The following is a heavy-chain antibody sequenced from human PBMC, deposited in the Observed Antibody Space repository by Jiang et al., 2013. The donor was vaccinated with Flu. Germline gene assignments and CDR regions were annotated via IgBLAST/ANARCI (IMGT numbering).Heavy chain of an antibody. CDR3: ARGSSDCSSSNCPFDY. D-gene: IGHD2-2*01. J-gene: IGHJ4*02. CDR1: GGTFSTYS. Sequence: VQLVESGAEVKKPGSSVKVSCKASGGTFSTYSISWVRQAPGQGLEWMGGIIPIFGRANYAQKFQGRVTITAVKSTSTAYMEVSSLRSEDTAVYYCARGSSDCSSSNCPFDYWGQGTLVTVSS. CDR2: IIPIFGRA. V-gene: IGHV1-69*06.